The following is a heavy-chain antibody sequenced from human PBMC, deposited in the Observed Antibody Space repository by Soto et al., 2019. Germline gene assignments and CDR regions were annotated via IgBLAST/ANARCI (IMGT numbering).Heavy chain of an antibody. D-gene: IGHD6-6*01. CDR3: ARAGRIAARRHWFDP. CDR2: AYHNGLT. V-gene: IGHV4-4*02. Sequence: PSETLSLTCAVSGDSVTSNVWWSWVRQPPGKGLEWIGEAYHNGLTDYNPSLKSRVTMSVDTSKNEFSLKLTSLTAADTAVYYCARAGRIAARRHWFDPWGQGTLVTVSS. CDR1: GDSVTSNVW. J-gene: IGHJ5*02.